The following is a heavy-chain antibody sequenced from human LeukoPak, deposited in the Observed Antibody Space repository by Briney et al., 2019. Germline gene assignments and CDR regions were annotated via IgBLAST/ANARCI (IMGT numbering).Heavy chain of an antibody. CDR1: GYTFTGYY. V-gene: IGHV1-2*02. J-gene: IGHJ4*02. CDR2: INPNSGGT. D-gene: IGHD2-21*02. Sequence: ASVKVSCKASGYTFTGYYMHWVRQAPGQGLEWMGWINPNSGGTNYAQKFQGRVTMTRDTSISTAYMELNSLRADDTAIYYCAKDKDNYCGGDCQGFDYWGQGTLVTVSS. CDR3: AKDKDNYCGGDCQGFDY.